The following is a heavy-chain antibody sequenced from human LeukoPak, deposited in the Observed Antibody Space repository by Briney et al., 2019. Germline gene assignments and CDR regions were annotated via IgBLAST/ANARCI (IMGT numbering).Heavy chain of an antibody. Sequence: GGSLRLSCAASGFTVSSNYMSWVRQAPGKGLEWVSAIYSGGSTYYADSVKGRFTISRDNSKNTLYLQMNSLRAEDTAVYYCARAKGSSSWYHYWGQGTLVTVSS. CDR1: GFTVSSNY. CDR3: ARAKGSSSWYHY. CDR2: IYSGGST. V-gene: IGHV3-66*01. D-gene: IGHD6-13*01. J-gene: IGHJ4*02.